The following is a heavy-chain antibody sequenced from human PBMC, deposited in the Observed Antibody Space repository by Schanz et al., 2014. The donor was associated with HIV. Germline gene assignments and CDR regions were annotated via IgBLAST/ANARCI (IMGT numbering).Heavy chain of an antibody. CDR2: IKTDGSEQ. Sequence: EVQLVESGGGLVQPGGSLRLSCAASGFIFRNFWMTWVRQVPGKGLEWVAHIKTDGSEQRYADSVKGRFTISRDNAKNSVYLQMNSLRGEDTAVYYCARENWDVAIGYSWGQGVLVIVSA. J-gene: IGHJ5*02. V-gene: IGHV3-7*01. CDR1: GFIFRNFW. CDR3: ARENWDVAIGYS. D-gene: IGHD1-1*01.